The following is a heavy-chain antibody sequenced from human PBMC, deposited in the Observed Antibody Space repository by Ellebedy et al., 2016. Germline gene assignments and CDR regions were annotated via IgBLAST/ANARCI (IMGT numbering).Heavy chain of an antibody. Sequence: SETLSLXCTVSGGSISSYYWSWIRQPPGKGLEWIGYIYYSGSTNYNPSLKSRVTMLIDTSKNQFSLKLSSVTAADTAVYYCASSYGDYGGYFDYWGQGTLVTVSS. CDR2: IYYSGST. D-gene: IGHD4-17*01. V-gene: IGHV4-59*12. J-gene: IGHJ4*02. CDR1: GGSISSYY. CDR3: ASSYGDYGGYFDY.